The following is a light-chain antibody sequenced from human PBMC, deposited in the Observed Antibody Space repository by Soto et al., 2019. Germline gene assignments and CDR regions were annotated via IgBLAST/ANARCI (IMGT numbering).Light chain of an antibody. CDR3: QSYDSSSQV. J-gene: IGLJ3*02. CDR2: EDT. CDR1: GGSITNNY. Sequence: NFILTQPHSVSESPGKTVTISCTRSGGSITNNYVQWYQQRPGSAPTTVIYEDTQRPSGVPDRFSGSIDGSSNSASLTISGLRTEDEADYYCQSYDSSSQVFGGGTQLTVL. V-gene: IGLV6-57*04.